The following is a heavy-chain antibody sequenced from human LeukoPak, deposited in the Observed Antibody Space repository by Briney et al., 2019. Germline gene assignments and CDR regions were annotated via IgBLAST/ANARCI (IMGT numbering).Heavy chain of an antibody. V-gene: IGHV3-48*01. Sequence: GGSLRLSCAASGFTLSIYSMNWVRQAPGKGLEWVSYISSTSSSKHYADSVKGRVTISRDNAKNSLYLQMNSLRAEDTAVYYCARGASGGVIVTEYMDVWGKGTTVTVSS. CDR1: GFTLSIYS. J-gene: IGHJ6*03. CDR3: ARGASGGVIVTEYMDV. D-gene: IGHD3-16*02. CDR2: ISSTSSSK.